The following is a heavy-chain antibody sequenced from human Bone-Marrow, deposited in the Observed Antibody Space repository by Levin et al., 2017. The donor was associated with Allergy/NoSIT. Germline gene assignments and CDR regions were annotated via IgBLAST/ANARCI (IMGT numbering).Heavy chain of an antibody. CDR1: GGSISTSSYY. V-gene: IGHV4-39*07. Sequence: SQTLSLTFTVSGGSISTSSYYWGWIRQPPGKGLEWIGNIYYSGSTYYSPPLRSRVTISVDTTKNQFSLKMTSVTAADTAVYYCARDEMVHEIQYYYGMDVWGQGTTVTVSS. J-gene: IGHJ6*02. D-gene: IGHD2-8*01. CDR2: IYYSGST. CDR3: ARDEMVHEIQYYYGMDV.